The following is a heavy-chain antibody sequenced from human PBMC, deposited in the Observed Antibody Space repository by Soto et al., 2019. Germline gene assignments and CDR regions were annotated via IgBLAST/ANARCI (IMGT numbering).Heavy chain of an antibody. CDR3: AREIVVVPAATPYYYYYGMDV. Sequence: SVKVSCKASGGTFSSYAISWGRQAPGQGLEWMGGIIPIFGTANYAQKFQGRVTITADESTSTAYMELSSLRSEDAAVYYCAREIVVVPAATPYYYYYGMDVWGQGTTVTSP. V-gene: IGHV1-69*13. CDR2: IIPIFGTA. J-gene: IGHJ6*02. CDR1: GGTFSSYA. D-gene: IGHD2-2*01.